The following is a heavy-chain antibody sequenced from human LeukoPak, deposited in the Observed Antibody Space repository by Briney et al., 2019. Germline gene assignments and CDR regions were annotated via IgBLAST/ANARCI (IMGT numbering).Heavy chain of an antibody. CDR1: GGSISSFY. Sequence: SETLSLTCTVSGGSISSFYWTWIRQPPGKGLEWIGSIYYSGSTYYNPSLKSRVTISVDTSKNQFSLKLSSVTAADTAVYYCASAKVVLRYFDWLLSNWFDPWGQGTLVTVSS. D-gene: IGHD3-9*01. V-gene: IGHV4-59*05. J-gene: IGHJ5*02. CDR2: IYYSGST. CDR3: ASAKVVLRYFDWLLSNWFDP.